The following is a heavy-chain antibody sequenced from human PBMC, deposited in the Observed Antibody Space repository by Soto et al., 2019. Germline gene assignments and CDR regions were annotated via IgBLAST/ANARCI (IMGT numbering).Heavy chain of an antibody. CDR1: GYTFTGYY. CDR3: ARVSSGATIDSYYYYYGMDV. V-gene: IGHV1-2*02. D-gene: IGHD5-12*01. CDR2: INPNSGGT. Sequence: ASVKVSCKASGYTFTGYYMHWVRQAPGQGLEWMGWINPNSGGTNYAQKFQGRVTMTRDTSISTAYMELSRLRSDDTAVYYCARVSSGATIDSYYYYYGMDVWGQGTTVTVYS. J-gene: IGHJ6*02.